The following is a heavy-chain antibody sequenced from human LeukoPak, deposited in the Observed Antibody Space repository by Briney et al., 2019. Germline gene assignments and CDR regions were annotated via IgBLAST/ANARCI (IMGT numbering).Heavy chain of an antibody. V-gene: IGHV3-74*01. CDR3: ARALGSPLDY. Sequence: GGSLRLACAASEFTFSTSWKHWVRQAPGKGLVWVSRINTDGSRTNHADSVKGRFTISRDNAKNTLYLQINSLRAEDTAVYYCARALGSPLDYWGQGTLVIVSS. CDR1: EFTFSTSW. J-gene: IGHJ4*02. D-gene: IGHD1-26*01. CDR2: INTDGSRT.